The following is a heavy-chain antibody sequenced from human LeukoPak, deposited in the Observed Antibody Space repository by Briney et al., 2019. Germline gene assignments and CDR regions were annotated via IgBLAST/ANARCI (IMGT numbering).Heavy chain of an antibody. CDR2: TRNKANSYTT. Sequence: GGSLRLSGAASGFTFSDHYMDWVRQAPGKGLEWVGRTRNKANSYTTEYAASVKGRFTISRDDSKNSLYLQMNSLKTEDTAVYYCARAAYGDYLFNYWGQGTLVTVSS. CDR1: GFTFSDHY. V-gene: IGHV3-72*01. D-gene: IGHD4-17*01. CDR3: ARAAYGDYLFNY. J-gene: IGHJ4*02.